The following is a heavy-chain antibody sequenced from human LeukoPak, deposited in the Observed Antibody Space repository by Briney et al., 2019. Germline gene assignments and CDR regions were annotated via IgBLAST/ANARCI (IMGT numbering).Heavy chain of an antibody. CDR2: INQDGTGK. J-gene: IGHJ5*02. D-gene: IGHD6-25*01. Sequence: GGSLRLSCAASGLTFTNYWMNWVRQAPGIGLEWVGNINQDGTGKDYAASVEGRFTISRDNAQNSLYLQMNTLRVEDTAVYYCAAAGVGTFDTWGQGTLVTVSS. CDR3: AAAGVGTFDT. V-gene: IGHV3-7*05. CDR1: GLTFTNYW.